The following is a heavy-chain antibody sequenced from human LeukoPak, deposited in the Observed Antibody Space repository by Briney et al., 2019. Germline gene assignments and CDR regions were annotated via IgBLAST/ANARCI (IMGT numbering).Heavy chain of an antibody. CDR2: ISGSGGST. V-gene: IGHV3-23*01. D-gene: IGHD2-2*02. Sequence: GGSLRLSCAASGLTFSSYAMSWVRQAPGKGLEWVSAISGSGGSTYYADSVKGRFTISRDNSENTLYLQMNSLRAEDTAVYYCAKDGGLGYCSSTSCYTDAFDIWGQGTMVTVSS. J-gene: IGHJ3*02. CDR1: GLTFSSYA. CDR3: AKDGGLGYCSSTSCYTDAFDI.